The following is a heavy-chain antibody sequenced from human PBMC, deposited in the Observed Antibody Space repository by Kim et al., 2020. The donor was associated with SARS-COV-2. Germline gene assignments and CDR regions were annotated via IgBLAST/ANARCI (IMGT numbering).Heavy chain of an antibody. J-gene: IGHJ6*02. Sequence: GGSLRLSCAASGFTFGSYSMNWVRQAPGKGLEWVSSISSSSSYIYYADSVKGRFTISRDNAKNSLYLQMNSLRAEDTAVYYCASFDDDYYYYYGMDVWGQGTTVTVSS. D-gene: IGHD1-1*01. CDR3: ASFDDDYYYYYGMDV. V-gene: IGHV3-21*01. CDR1: GFTFGSYS. CDR2: ISSSSSYI.